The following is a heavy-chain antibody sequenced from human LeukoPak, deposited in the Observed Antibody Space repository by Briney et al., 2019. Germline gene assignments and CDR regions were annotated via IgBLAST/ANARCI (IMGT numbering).Heavy chain of an antibody. Sequence: SVKVSCKTSGGTFSSYAISWLRQAPGQGLEWMGGIIPIFGTANYAQKFQGRVTITADESTSTAYMELSSLRSEDTAVYYCARDGPGSSGWYYFDYWGQGTLVTVSS. CDR2: IIPIFGTA. CDR3: ARDGPGSSGWYYFDY. V-gene: IGHV1-69*13. CDR1: GGTFSSYA. D-gene: IGHD6-19*01. J-gene: IGHJ4*02.